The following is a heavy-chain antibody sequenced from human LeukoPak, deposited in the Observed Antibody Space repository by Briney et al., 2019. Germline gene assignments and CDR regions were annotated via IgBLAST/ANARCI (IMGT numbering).Heavy chain of an antibody. CDR3: TRDIVSISQPYYFDY. V-gene: IGHV3-49*04. Sequence: PGGSLRLSCTASGFTFGYHAINWVRQAPGRGLEWVGFIRSQAYSGTTEYATSVKDRFTISRDDSKGIAYLQMNSLKTEDTAVYYCTRDIVSISQPYYFDYWGQGTLVTVSS. D-gene: IGHD2-2*01. CDR2: IRSQAYSGTT. J-gene: IGHJ4*02. CDR1: GFTFGYHA.